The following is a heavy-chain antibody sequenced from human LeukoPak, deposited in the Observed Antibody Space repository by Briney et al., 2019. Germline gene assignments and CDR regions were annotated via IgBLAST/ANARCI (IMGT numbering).Heavy chain of an antibody. CDR2: ISAYNGNT. Sequence: ASVKVSCKASGYTFTSYGIIWVRQAPGQGLEWMGWISAYNGNTNYAQKLQGRVTMTTDTSTSTAYMELRSLRSDDTAVYYCATPGPYCTNGVCYFLPPDYWGQGTLVTVSS. J-gene: IGHJ4*02. D-gene: IGHD2-8*01. CDR3: ATPGPYCTNGVCYFLPPDY. V-gene: IGHV1-18*01. CDR1: GYTFTSYG.